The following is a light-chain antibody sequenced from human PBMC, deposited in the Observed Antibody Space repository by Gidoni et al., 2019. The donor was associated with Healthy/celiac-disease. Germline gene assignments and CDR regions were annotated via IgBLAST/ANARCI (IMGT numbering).Light chain of an antibody. CDR1: QSVSSN. J-gene: IGKJ1*01. CDR2: GAS. CDR3: QQYNNWPRT. V-gene: IGKV3-15*01. Sequence: EIVMTQSPATLSVSPGERANLSCRASQSVSSNLAWYQQKPGQAPRLLIYGASTRATGSPARFSGSGSGTECTLTISSLQSEDFAVYYCQQYNNWPRTCGQXTKVEIK.